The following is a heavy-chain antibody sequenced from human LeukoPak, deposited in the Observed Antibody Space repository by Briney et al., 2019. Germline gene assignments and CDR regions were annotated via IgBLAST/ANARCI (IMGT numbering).Heavy chain of an antibody. D-gene: IGHD3-10*01. CDR1: GYTFTSYD. CDR3: ARDYGSGSFYYYYGMDV. CDR2: IIPILGIA. V-gene: IGHV1-69*04. Sequence: GASVKVSCKASGYTFTSYDISWVRQAPGQGLEWMGRIIPILGIANYAQKFQGRVTITADKSTSTAYMELSSLRSEDTAVYYCARDYGSGSFYYYYGMDVWGQGTTVTVSS. J-gene: IGHJ6*02.